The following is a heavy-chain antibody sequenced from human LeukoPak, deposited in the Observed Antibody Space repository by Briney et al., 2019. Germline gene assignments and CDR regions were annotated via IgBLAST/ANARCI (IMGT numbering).Heavy chain of an antibody. Sequence: PGGSLRLSCAASGFTFSSFAMSWVRQAPGKGLEYVSAISSNGGGTYYANSVKGRFTISRDNSKNTLYLQVGSLRVEDMGVYYCARIREGYSYGGYSAYWGQGTLVTVSS. CDR3: ARIREGYSYGGYSAY. D-gene: IGHD5-18*01. CDR1: GFTFSSFA. CDR2: ISSNGGGT. V-gene: IGHV3-64*01. J-gene: IGHJ4*02.